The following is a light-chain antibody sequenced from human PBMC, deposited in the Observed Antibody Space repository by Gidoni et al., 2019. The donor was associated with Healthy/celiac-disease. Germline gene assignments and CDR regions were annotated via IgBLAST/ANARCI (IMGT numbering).Light chain of an antibody. CDR2: DAS. CDR3: QQRSNWPPFGA. J-gene: IGKJ3*01. CDR1: QSVSSY. V-gene: IGKV3-11*01. Sequence: EIVLTQSPATLSLSPGERATLSCRASQSVSSYLAWYQQKPGQAPRLLIYDASNRATGIPARFSGSGSGTDFTLTISSLEPEDFAVYYCQQRSNWPPFGAFGPXTKVDIK.